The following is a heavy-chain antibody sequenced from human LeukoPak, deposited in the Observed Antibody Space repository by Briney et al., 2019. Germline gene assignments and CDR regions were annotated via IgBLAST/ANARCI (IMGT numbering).Heavy chain of an antibody. D-gene: IGHD2-15*01. J-gene: IGHJ6*02. CDR2: ISYDGSNK. V-gene: IGHV3-30-3*01. CDR3: ARDVGCSGGSCYSGFTSVYGMDV. CDR1: GFTFSSYA. Sequence: PGGSLRLSCAASGFTFSSYAMHWVRQAPGKGLEWVAVISYDGSNKYYADSVKGRFTISRDNSKNTLYLQMNSLRAEDTAVYYCARDVGCSGGSCYSGFTSVYGMDVWGQGTTVTVSS.